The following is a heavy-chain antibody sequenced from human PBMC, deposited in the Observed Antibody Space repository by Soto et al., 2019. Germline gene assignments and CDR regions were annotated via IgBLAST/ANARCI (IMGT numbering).Heavy chain of an antibody. CDR3: ASTTLNGYNRSWLMDH. J-gene: IGHJ4*02. D-gene: IGHD6-13*01. V-gene: IGHV3-21*01. CDR1: GFTFSSGC. Sequence: VVSLILSCSASGFTFSSGCINWFRQAPVKGLEWVSSISSSSSYIYYADSVKGRFTISRDNAKNSLYLQMNSLRAEDTAVYYCASTTLNGYNRSWLMDHWGQGTLVTVSS. CDR2: ISSSSSYI.